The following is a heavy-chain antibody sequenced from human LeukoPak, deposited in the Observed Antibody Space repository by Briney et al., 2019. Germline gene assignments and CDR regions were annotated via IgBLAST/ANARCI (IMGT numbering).Heavy chain of an antibody. Sequence: SETLSLTCAVYGGSFSGYYWSWIRQPPGKGLEWIGEINHSGSTNYNPSLKSRVTISVDTSKNQFSLKLSSVTAADTAVYYCARGLPTVTPSYYFDYWGQGTLVTVSS. CDR3: ARGLPTVTPSYYFDY. V-gene: IGHV4-34*01. D-gene: IGHD4-17*01. CDR1: GGSFSGYY. CDR2: INHSGST. J-gene: IGHJ4*02.